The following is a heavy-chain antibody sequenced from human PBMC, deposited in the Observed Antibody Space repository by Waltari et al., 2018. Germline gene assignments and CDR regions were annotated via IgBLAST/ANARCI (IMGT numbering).Heavy chain of an antibody. D-gene: IGHD6-13*01. CDR2: IYGVSGST. CDR1: GGSISSNY. J-gene: IGHJ4*02. CDR3: ARHLISGSGNVGPYNSLDV. V-gene: IGHV4-59*08. Sequence: QVQLQESGPGLVKPSETLSLTCAVSGGSISSNYWSWIRQSPGKGLEWIGYIYGVSGSTRYNPSLKSRVTISTDTSKNLFSLEVSSVTAADTAVYYCARHLISGSGNVGPYNSLDVWGRGVLVTVSS.